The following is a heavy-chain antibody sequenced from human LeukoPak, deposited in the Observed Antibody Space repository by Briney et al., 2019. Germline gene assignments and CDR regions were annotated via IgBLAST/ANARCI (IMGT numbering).Heavy chain of an antibody. CDR3: ARSYRDYDILTGYYARFDY. J-gene: IGHJ4*02. V-gene: IGHV1-69*01. D-gene: IGHD3-9*01. Sequence: GSSVKVSCKASGGTFSSYAISWVRQAPGQGLEWMGGIIPIFGTANYAQKFQGRVTITADESTSTAYMELSSLRSEDTAVYYCARSYRDYDILTGYYARFDYWGQGTLDTVSS. CDR1: GGTFSSYA. CDR2: IIPIFGTA.